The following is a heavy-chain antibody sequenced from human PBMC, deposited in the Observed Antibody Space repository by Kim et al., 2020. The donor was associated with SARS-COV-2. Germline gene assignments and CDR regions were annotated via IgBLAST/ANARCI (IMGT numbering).Heavy chain of an antibody. D-gene: IGHD3-3*01. CDR2: INHSGST. V-gene: IGHV4-34*01. Sequence: SETLSLTCAVYGGSFSGYYWSWIRQPPGKGLEWIGEINHSGSTNYNPSLKSRVTISVDTSKNQFSLKLSSVTAADTAVYYCALIGTRLRFLKEKHYYFDYWGQGTLVTVSS. J-gene: IGHJ4*02. CDR3: ALIGTRLRFLKEKHYYFDY. CDR1: GGSFSGYY.